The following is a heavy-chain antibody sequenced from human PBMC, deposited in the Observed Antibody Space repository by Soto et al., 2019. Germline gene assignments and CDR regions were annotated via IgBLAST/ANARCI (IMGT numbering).Heavy chain of an antibody. D-gene: IGHD5-12*01. Sequence: QVQLQESGPGLVKPSETLSLTCTVSGGSISSYYWSWIRQPPGKGLEWIGYIYYSGSTNYNPSLKSRVTISVDTSKNQFSLKLSSVTAADTAVYYCARGSRRWLADYWGQGTLVTVSS. CDR3: ARGSRRWLADY. CDR2: IYYSGST. CDR1: GGSISSYY. V-gene: IGHV4-59*01. J-gene: IGHJ4*02.